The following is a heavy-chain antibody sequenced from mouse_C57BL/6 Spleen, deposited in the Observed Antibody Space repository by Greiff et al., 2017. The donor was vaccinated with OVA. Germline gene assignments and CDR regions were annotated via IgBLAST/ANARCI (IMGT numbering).Heavy chain of an antibody. D-gene: IGHD1-1*01. V-gene: IGHV1-82*01. J-gene: IGHJ1*03. CDR2: IYPGDGDT. Sequence: VQLQQSGPELVKPGASVKISCKASGYAFSSSWMHWVKQRPGKGLEWIGRIYPGDGDTNYNGKFKGKATLTADKSSSTAYMQRSSLTTEDSAIYYCARWDYYGSSCFDVGGTGTTVTVSS. CDR1: GYAFSSSW. CDR3: ARWDYYGSSCFDV.